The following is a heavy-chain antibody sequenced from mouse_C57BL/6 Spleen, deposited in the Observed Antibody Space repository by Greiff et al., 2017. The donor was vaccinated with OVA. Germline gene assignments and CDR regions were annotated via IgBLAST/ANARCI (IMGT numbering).Heavy chain of an antibody. CDR3: ARSGDYDGGWFAY. J-gene: IGHJ3*01. Sequence: QVQLKQSGPELVKPGASVKISCKASGYSFTSYYIHWVKQRPGQGLEWIGWIYPGSGNTKYNEKFKGKATLTADTSSSTAYMQLSSLTSEDSAVYYCARSGDYDGGWFAYWGQGTLVTVSA. V-gene: IGHV1-66*01. CDR2: IYPGSGNT. D-gene: IGHD2-4*01. CDR1: GYSFTSYY.